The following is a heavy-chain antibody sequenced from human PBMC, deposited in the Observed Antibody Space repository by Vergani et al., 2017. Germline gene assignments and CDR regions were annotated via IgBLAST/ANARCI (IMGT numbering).Heavy chain of an antibody. D-gene: IGHD5-12*01. CDR3: AMASGYDSHYFDY. CDR1: GFTFSSYS. V-gene: IGHV3-21*01. CDR2: ISSSSSYI. Sequence: EVQLLESGGGLVKPGGSLRLSCAASGFTFSSYSMNWVRQAPGKGLEWVSSISSSSSYIYYADSVKGRFTISRDNAKNSLYLQMNSLRAEDTAVYYCAMASGYDSHYFDYWGQGTLVTVSS. J-gene: IGHJ4*02.